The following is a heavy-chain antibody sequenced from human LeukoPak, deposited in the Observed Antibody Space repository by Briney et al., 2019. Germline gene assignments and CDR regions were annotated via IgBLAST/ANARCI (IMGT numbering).Heavy chain of an antibody. D-gene: IGHD6-19*01. J-gene: IGHJ4*02. V-gene: IGHV4-59*12. CDR3: ARGPDSYSSGWYGRGYYFDY. CDR2: VHYSGTT. CDR1: GGSISNYL. Sequence: PSETLSLTCTVSGGSISNYLWSWIRQPPGKGLEWIGYVHYSGTTNYNPSLKSRVTISVDTSKSQFSLKLSSVTAADTAVYYCARGPDSYSSGWYGRGYYFDYWGQGTLVTVSS.